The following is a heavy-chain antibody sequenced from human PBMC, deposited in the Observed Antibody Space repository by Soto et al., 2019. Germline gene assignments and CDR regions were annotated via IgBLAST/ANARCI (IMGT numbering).Heavy chain of an antibody. J-gene: IGHJ4*02. CDR1: GFTFTSSA. CDR3: AALDYGDYYAGDY. D-gene: IGHD4-17*01. V-gene: IGHV1-58*02. CDR2: IVVGSGNT. Sequence: ASVKVSCKASGFTFTSSAMQWVRQARGQRLEWIGWIVVGSGNTNYAQKFQQRVTITRDMSTSTAYMELSSLRSEDTAVYYCAALDYGDYYAGDYWGQGTLVTVSS.